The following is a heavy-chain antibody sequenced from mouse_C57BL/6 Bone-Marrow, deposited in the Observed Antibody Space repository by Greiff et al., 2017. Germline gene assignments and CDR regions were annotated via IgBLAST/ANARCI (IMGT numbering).Heavy chain of an antibody. CDR1: GYTFTSYW. CDR3: ARGTTVPWYFDV. J-gene: IGHJ1*03. V-gene: IGHV1-55*01. CDR2: IYPGSGST. Sequence: QVQLQQSGSELVKPGASVKMSCKASGYTFTSYWITWVKQRPGQGLEWIGDIYPGSGSTNYNEKFKSKATLTVDTSSSTAYMQLSSLTSEDSAVYYCARGTTVPWYFDVWGTGTTVTVSS. D-gene: IGHD1-1*01.